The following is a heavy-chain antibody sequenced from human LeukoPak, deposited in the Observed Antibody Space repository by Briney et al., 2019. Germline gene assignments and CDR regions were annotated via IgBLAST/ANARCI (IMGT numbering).Heavy chain of an antibody. CDR3: ARDRSTSEYFDSSGHFDY. J-gene: IGHJ4*02. V-gene: IGHV1-18*01. D-gene: IGHD3-22*01. Sequence: GASVKVSCKASGYNFTSYGISWVRQAPGQGLAWMGWISAYNGNTDYAQEVQGRVTMTTDRSTSTVFMELRSLTSDDTAVYYCARDRSTSEYFDSSGHFDYWGQGTVVTVSS. CDR1: GYNFTSYG. CDR2: ISAYNGNT.